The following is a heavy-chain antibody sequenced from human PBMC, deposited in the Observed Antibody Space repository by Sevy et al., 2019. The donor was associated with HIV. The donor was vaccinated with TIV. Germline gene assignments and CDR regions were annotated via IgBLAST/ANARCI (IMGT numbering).Heavy chain of an antibody. Sequence: GGSLRLSCTASGFTFDDHAMHWVRQGPGKGLEWVSGISWNSGGIDYAYSVKGRFTISRDNAKNSLYLQMNSLRPEDTALYFCAKGGPDYHYGMDVWGQGTTVTVSS. J-gene: IGHJ6*02. V-gene: IGHV3-9*01. CDR1: GFTFDDHA. CDR2: ISWNSGGI. CDR3: AKGGPDYHYGMDV.